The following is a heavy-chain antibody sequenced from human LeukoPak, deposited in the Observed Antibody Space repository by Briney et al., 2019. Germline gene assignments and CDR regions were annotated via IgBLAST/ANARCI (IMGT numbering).Heavy chain of an antibody. CDR3: ARGTTHLWFGEGGNALDI. D-gene: IGHD3-10*01. Sequence: GASVKVSCKASGYTFTGSYLHWVRQAPGQGLEWMGWLNPNSGDTKDALKFQGRVTMTRDTSINTAYMELSRLTSDDTAVYYCARGTTHLWFGEGGNALDIGGQGTMVTVSS. V-gene: IGHV1-2*02. CDR2: LNPNSGDT. CDR1: GYTFTGSY. J-gene: IGHJ3*02.